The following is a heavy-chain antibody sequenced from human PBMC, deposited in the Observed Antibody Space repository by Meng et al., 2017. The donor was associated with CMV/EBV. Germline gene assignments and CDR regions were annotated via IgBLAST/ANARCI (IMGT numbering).Heavy chain of an antibody. CDR1: GFTFSNAW. Sequence: GSLGLSCAASGFTFSNAWMSWVRQAPGNGLEWVGRIESKTDGGTTDYAEPVKGRFTISRDDSKNTLYLQMNSLKTEDTAVYYCTTDQPFWSGYTYYFDYWGQGTLVTVSS. J-gene: IGHJ4*02. CDR2: IESKTDGGTT. V-gene: IGHV3-15*04. CDR3: TTDQPFWSGYTYYFDY. D-gene: IGHD3-3*02.